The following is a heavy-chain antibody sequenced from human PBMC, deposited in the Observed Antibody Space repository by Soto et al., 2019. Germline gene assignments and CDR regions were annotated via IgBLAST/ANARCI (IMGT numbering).Heavy chain of an antibody. CDR3: ARNGGSTWYYFDS. Sequence: ETLSLTCAVNGGSFTGYYGCWIRQSPGKGLEWIGEVSHRGSTNYNPSLKSRVTISIDTSKNQFFLKLNSVTAADTGMYYCARNGGSTWYYFDSWGQGTVVTVSS. V-gene: IGHV4-34*01. D-gene: IGHD6-13*01. CDR1: GGSFTGYY. J-gene: IGHJ4*02. CDR2: VSHRGST.